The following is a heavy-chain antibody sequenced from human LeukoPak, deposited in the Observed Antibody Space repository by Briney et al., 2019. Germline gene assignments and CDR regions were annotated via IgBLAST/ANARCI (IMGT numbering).Heavy chain of an antibody. CDR3: AKAPALAHPDAFDI. J-gene: IGHJ3*02. Sequence: GGSLRLSCAASGFIFSDYAIHWVRQPPGKGLEWVALIRGDEINKYYADSVKGRFTISRDNSKNTLYLQMNSLRAEDTAVYYCAKAPALAHPDAFDIWGQGTMVTVSS. CDR2: IRGDEINK. CDR1: GFIFSDYA. D-gene: IGHD3-16*01. V-gene: IGHV3-30*02.